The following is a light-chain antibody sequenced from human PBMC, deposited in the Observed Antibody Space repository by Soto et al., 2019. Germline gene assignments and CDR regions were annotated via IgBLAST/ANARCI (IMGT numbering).Light chain of an antibody. J-gene: IGKJ2*01. CDR1: QRVNSSY. CDR2: GAT. V-gene: IGKV3-20*01. CDR3: QQYVNSPVT. Sequence: EIVLTQSPDTLYLSPGEGATLSCRASQRVNSSYLAWYQQKPGQAPRLLISGATDRATGVPARVCGSGSGTDFTLTIRRLEPEDFAVYYCQQYVNSPVTFGQGTKLQIK.